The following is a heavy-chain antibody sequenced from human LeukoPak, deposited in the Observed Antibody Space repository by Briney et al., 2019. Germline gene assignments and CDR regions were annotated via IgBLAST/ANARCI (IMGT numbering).Heavy chain of an antibody. Sequence: GGSLRLSCAASGFTFSDHYMSWIRQAPGKGLEWVSYITSSGTIINYADSVKGRFTISRDNAKNSLYLQMNSLRAEDTAVYYCARDGEDIVVVPAAIKATSYYYYGMDVWGKGTTVTVSS. J-gene: IGHJ6*04. CDR2: ITSSGTII. CDR1: GFTFSDHY. V-gene: IGHV3-11*04. D-gene: IGHD2-2*02. CDR3: ARDGEDIVVVPAAIKATSYYYYGMDV.